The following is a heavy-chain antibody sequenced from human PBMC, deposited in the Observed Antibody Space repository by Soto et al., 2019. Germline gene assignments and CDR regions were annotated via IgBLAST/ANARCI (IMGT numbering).Heavy chain of an antibody. J-gene: IGHJ4*02. CDR2: INAGNGNT. D-gene: IGHD3-22*01. Sequence: QVQPVQSGAEVKKPGASVKVSCKASGYTFTSYAMHWVRQAPGQRLEWMGWINAGNGNTKYSQKFQGRVTITRDTSASTAYMELSSLRSEDTAVYFCARGDGYYYFDYWGQGTLVTVSS. V-gene: IGHV1-3*01. CDR1: GYTFTSYA. CDR3: ARGDGYYYFDY.